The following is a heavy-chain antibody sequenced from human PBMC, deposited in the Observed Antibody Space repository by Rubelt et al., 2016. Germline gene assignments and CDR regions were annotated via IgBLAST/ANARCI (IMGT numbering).Heavy chain of an antibody. CDR2: IRSKAYGGTT. J-gene: IGHJ4*02. CDR3: SRDSASQGFLFDY. V-gene: IGHV3-49*04. Sequence: GGSLRLSCTASGFTFDDFGMTWVRQVPGKGLEWVSFIRSKAYGGTTEYAASVKDRFTISRDDSKSIAYLQLNGLKTEDTAVYYCSRDSASQGFLFDYWGQGTLVTVSS. CDR1: GFTFDDFG.